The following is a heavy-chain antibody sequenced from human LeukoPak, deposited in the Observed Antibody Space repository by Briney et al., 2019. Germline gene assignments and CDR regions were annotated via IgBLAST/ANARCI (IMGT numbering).Heavy chain of an antibody. CDR2: IGAYNGNT. V-gene: IGHV1-18*01. J-gene: IGHJ4*02. D-gene: IGHD3-22*01. CDR3: ARGYYYDSSGLNSDY. Sequence: ASMKVSCKASGYTFTSYGISWVRQAPGQGLEWMGWIGAYNGNTNYAQKLQGRVTMTTDTSTSTAYMELRSLRSDDTAVYYCARGYYYDSSGLNSDYWGQGTLVTVSS. CDR1: GYTFTSYG.